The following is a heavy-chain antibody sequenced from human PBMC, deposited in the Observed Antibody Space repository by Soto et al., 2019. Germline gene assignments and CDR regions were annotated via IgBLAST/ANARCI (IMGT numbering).Heavy chain of an antibody. CDR1: GGSVGSADFY. Sequence: KSSETLSRTCSASGGSVGSADFYWSWIRLPPGKALEWSGSSYYTGCTSYSPSLKSRVTISIDTSKHQCYLKLSSATAADTAIEYCARGTHIGFDTWRQGTRVTVSS. J-gene: IGHJ5*02. CDR3: ARGTHIGFDT. V-gene: IGHV4-61*08. CDR2: SYYTGCT.